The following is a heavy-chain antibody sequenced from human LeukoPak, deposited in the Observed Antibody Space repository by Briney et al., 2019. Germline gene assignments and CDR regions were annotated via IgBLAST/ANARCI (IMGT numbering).Heavy chain of an antibody. CDR2: ISSSSSHI. D-gene: IGHD3-10*01. Sequence: SGGSLRLSCAASGFIFSTYSMNWVRQAPGKGLEWVSSISSSSSHIYYADSVKGRLTISRDNAKNSLYLQIYSLRAQDTAVYYCARDTRFGALYDSSYHGMDVWGKGTMVTVSS. CDR3: ARDTRFGALYDSSYHGMDV. V-gene: IGHV3-21*01. CDR1: GFIFSTYS. J-gene: IGHJ6*04.